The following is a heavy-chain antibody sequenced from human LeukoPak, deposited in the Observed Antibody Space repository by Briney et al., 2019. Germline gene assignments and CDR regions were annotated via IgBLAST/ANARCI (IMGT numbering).Heavy chain of an antibody. D-gene: IGHD3-22*01. CDR2: INHSGST. Sequence: SETLSLTCAVYGGSFSGYYWSWIRQPPGKGLEWIGEINHSGSTNYNPSLKSRVTISVDTSKNQFSLKLSSMTAADTAVYYCARGPYYDSSGYYLGLDYWGQGTLVTVSS. CDR1: GGSFSGYY. V-gene: IGHV4-34*01. J-gene: IGHJ4*02. CDR3: ARGPYYDSSGYYLGLDY.